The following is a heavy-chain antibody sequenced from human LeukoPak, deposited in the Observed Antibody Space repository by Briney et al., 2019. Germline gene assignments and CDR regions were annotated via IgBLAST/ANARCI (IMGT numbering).Heavy chain of an antibody. CDR2: IYYSGST. CDR1: GGSFNSYY. CDR3: ARGPTKNYFDY. V-gene: IGHV4-59*01. J-gene: IGHJ4*02. Sequence: SETLSLTCTVSGGSFNSYYWSWIRQPPGKGLEWIGYIYYSGSTNYNPSLRSRVTISIDMSKNQFSLKLRSVTAADTAVYYCARGPTKNYFDYWGQGTLVTVSS.